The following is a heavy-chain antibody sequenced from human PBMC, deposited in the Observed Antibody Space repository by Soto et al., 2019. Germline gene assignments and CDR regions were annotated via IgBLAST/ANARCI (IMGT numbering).Heavy chain of an antibody. Sequence: GGSLRLSCAASGFPVSNYVIPWVRQAPGKGLERVAVIWYDGTNILYADSMKGRFTISRDNSKKTVFLQLNSLRAEDTAVYYCASYGLNTAVAGPFDYWGQGTLVTVSS. CDR1: GFPVSNYV. J-gene: IGHJ4*02. CDR2: IWYDGTNI. D-gene: IGHD6-19*01. CDR3: ASYGLNTAVAGPFDY. V-gene: IGHV3-33*01.